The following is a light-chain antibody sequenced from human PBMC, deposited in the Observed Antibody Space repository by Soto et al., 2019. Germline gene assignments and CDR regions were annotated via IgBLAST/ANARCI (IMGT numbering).Light chain of an antibody. J-gene: IGKJ2*01. Sequence: EIVMTQSPATLSVSPGERATLSCRASQSVSSNLAWYQQKPGQGPRLLIYGASTRATRIPARFSGSESGTEFTLTINSLQYEDFAVYYYQQYNKWPPYTFGQGTKLEIK. V-gene: IGKV3-15*01. CDR2: GAS. CDR1: QSVSSN. CDR3: QQYNKWPPYT.